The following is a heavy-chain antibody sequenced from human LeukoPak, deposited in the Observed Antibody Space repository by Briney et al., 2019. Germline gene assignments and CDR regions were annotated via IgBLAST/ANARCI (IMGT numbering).Heavy chain of an antibody. Sequence: PGGSLRLSCSASGFTFSSYAMHWVRQAPGKGLEYVSAISSNGGSTYYADSVKGRFTISRDNSKNTLYLQMSSLRAEDTAVYYCARDDDFWSGYGDVWGQGTTVTVSS. V-gene: IGHV3-64D*06. J-gene: IGHJ6*02. CDR1: GFTFSSYA. CDR2: ISSNGGST. CDR3: ARDDDFWSGYGDV. D-gene: IGHD3-3*01.